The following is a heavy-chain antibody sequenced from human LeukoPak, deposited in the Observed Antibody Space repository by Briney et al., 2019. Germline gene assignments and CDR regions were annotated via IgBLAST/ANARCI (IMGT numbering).Heavy chain of an antibody. Sequence: PSETLSLTCTVSGGSIRSYYWSWIRQPPGKGLEWIGYIYYSGSTNYNPSLKSRVTISVDTSKNQFSLKLSSVTVADTAVYYCARGSDYDFWGAYLFDYWGQGTLVTVSS. V-gene: IGHV4-59*01. CDR2: IYYSGST. D-gene: IGHD3-3*01. CDR1: GGSIRSYY. J-gene: IGHJ4*02. CDR3: ARGSDYDFWGAYLFDY.